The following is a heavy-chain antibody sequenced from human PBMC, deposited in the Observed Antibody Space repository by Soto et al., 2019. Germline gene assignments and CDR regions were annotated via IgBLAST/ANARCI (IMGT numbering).Heavy chain of an antibody. J-gene: IGHJ2*01. D-gene: IGHD3-16*01. CDR1: GFTFGSFA. CDR2: MSGSGVST. CDR3: ANPFPLRKKPNSDL. V-gene: IGHV3-23*01. Sequence: EVQLLESGGGLVQPGGSLRLSCAASGFTFGSFAMSWVRRAPGKGLEWFSAMSGSGVSTYYADSVKARFTISRDNSKNTLYLQMNSLRAEDTAVYYCANPFPLRKKPNSDLWGRGTLVTVSS.